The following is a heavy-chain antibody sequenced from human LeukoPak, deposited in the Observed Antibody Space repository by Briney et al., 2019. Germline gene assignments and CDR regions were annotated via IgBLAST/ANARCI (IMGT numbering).Heavy chain of an antibody. CDR2: ITSGDVNL. V-gene: IGHV3-11*04. CDR3: ARGGDYGSIDY. Sequence: GGSLRLSCAASGFSFSDYYMSWIRQAPGKGLEWVSDITSGDVNLYYADSVKGRFTISRDNAKNSLHLQMNSLRAEDTAVYYCARGGDYGSIDYWGQGTLVVVSS. J-gene: IGHJ4*02. CDR1: GFSFSDYY. D-gene: IGHD4-17*01.